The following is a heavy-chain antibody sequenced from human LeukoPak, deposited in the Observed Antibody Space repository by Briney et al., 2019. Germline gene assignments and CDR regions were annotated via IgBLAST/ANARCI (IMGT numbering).Heavy chain of an antibody. CDR2: ISSSSSTI. J-gene: IGHJ6*03. CDR3: AREFGDLSYYYYYMDV. CDR1: GFTFSSYS. V-gene: IGHV3-48*01. Sequence: GGSLRLSCAAPGFTFSSYSMNWVRQAPGKGLEWVSYISSSSSTIYYADSVKGRFTISRDNAKNSLYLQMNSLRAEDTAVYYCAREFGDLSYYYYYMDVWGKGTTVTVSS. D-gene: IGHD4-17*01.